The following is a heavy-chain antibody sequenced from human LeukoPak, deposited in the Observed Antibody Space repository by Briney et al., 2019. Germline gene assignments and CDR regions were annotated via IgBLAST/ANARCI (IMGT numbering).Heavy chain of an antibody. CDR1: GFTFSSYG. CDR3: AKDLKSMVRGACMDA. J-gene: IGHJ6*02. Sequence: GRSLRLSCAASGFTFSSYGMHWVRQAPGKGLEWVAVITYDGYYKYYADSVKGRFTISSDNSKNTLFLQMNSLRAEDTAVYYCAKDLKSMVRGACMDAWGQGTTVAVPS. CDR2: ITYDGYYK. D-gene: IGHD3-10*01. V-gene: IGHV3-30*18.